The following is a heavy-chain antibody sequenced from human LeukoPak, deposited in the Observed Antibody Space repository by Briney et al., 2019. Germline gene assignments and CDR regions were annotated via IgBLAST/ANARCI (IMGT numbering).Heavy chain of an antibody. CDR3: ARRDVGATIDY. V-gene: IGHV4-39*01. D-gene: IGHD1-26*01. J-gene: IGHJ4*02. CDR2: ILYTGRT. Sequence: PSETLSLTCTVSGDSISSSRFYWAWMRQPPGKGLEWIGSILYTGRTFYNPSLKSRVTISVDTSKNQFSLRLDSVTASDTAVYYCARRDVGATIDYWGQGTLVTVSS. CDR1: GDSISSSRFY.